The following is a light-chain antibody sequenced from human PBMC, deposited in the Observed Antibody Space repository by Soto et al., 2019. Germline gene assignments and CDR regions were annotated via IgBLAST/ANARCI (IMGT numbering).Light chain of an antibody. Sequence: DIVMDHSPFCLRVSPGDASAMSWSSSGIVLQKNGNNYFNWYLQKPGQSPQLLIYLASNRASGVPARFSGSGSGTDFTLNISRLEAEDVGIYYCLQPLQPPWTFGQGTKVDLK. CDR1: GIVLQKNGNNY. J-gene: IGKJ1*01. CDR3: LQPLQPPWT. CDR2: LAS. V-gene: IGKV2-28*01.